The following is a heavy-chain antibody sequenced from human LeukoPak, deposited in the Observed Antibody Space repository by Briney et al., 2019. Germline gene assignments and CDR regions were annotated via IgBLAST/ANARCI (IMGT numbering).Heavy chain of an antibody. D-gene: IGHD6-19*01. CDR3: ARLKGYSSGWYPSYYFDY. V-gene: IGHV4-59*08. J-gene: IGHJ4*02. Sequence: PSETLSLTCTVSGDSITGYYWSWIRQPPGKGLQWIGYIYYSGSTNYNPSLKSRVTISVDTSKNQFSLKLSSVTAADTAVYYCARLKGYSSGWYPSYYFDYWGQGTLVTVSS. CDR2: IYYSGST. CDR1: GDSITGYY.